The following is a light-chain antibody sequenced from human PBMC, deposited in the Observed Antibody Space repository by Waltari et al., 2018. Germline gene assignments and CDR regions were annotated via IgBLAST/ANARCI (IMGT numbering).Light chain of an antibody. Sequence: SSELTQDPAVSVALGQTVRITCQGDSLRTSYASWYQLKPGQAPVLVIYGKDKRPSGIPDRFSGYSSGATSSLTITGAQAEDEADYYCSSRNGRANQVVFAGGTKVTVL. J-gene: IGLJ3*02. CDR1: SLRTSY. V-gene: IGLV3-19*01. CDR2: GKD. CDR3: SSRNGRANQVV.